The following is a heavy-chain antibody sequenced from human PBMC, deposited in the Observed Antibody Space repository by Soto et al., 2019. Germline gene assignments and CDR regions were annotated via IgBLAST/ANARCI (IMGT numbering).Heavy chain of an antibody. Sequence: LILSCAASGFTFSNACMSWVRQAPGKGLEWVGRIKSKTDGGTTDYAAPVKGRFTISRDDSKNTLYLQMNSLKTEDTAVYYCTTGPRGYGSGSYYRIDYWGQGTLVTVSS. CDR2: IKSKTDGGTT. V-gene: IGHV3-15*01. CDR3: TTGPRGYGSGSYYRIDY. J-gene: IGHJ4*02. D-gene: IGHD3-10*01. CDR1: GFTFSNAC.